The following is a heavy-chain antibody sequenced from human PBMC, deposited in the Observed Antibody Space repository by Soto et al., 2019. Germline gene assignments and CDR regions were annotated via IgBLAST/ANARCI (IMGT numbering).Heavy chain of an antibody. CDR2: IIPMFGIA. Sequence: GASVKVSCKASGGTFSSFAITWVRQAPGQGLEWMGGIIPMFGIADYAQQFQGRVRITADESTSTAYMELSSLTSDDTAVYYCARDPLGAAGGYNWFDPWGQGTLVTVSS. D-gene: IGHD6-13*01. V-gene: IGHV1-69*13. CDR3: ARDPLGAAGGYNWFDP. J-gene: IGHJ5*01. CDR1: GGTFSSFA.